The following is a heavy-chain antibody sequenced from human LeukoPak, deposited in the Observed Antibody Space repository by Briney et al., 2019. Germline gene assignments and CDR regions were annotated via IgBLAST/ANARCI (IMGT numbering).Heavy chain of an antibody. Sequence: PGGSLRLSCAASGFTFSSYDMHWVRQATGKGLEWVSAIGTAGDTYYPGSVKGRFTISRENAKNSLYLQMNSLRAGDTAVYYCARGGLKTMTTVTHFDYWGQGTLVTVSS. D-gene: IGHD4-17*01. J-gene: IGHJ4*02. CDR2: IGTAGDT. CDR3: ARGGLKTMTTVTHFDY. CDR1: GFTFSSYD. V-gene: IGHV3-13*01.